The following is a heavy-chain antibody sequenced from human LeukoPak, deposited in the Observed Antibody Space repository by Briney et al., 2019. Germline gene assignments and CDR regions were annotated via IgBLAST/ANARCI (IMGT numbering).Heavy chain of an antibody. CDR3: ARDFPTSRAFDI. CDR2: INPNSGGT. J-gene: IGHJ3*02. CDR1: GYTFTGYY. D-gene: IGHD1/OR15-1a*01. Sequence: ASVKVSCKASGYTFTGYYMHGVRQAPGQGLEWMGWINPNSGGTNYAQKFQGRVTMTRDTSISTAYMELSRLRSDDTAVYYCARDFPTSRAFDIWGQGTMVTVSS. V-gene: IGHV1-2*02.